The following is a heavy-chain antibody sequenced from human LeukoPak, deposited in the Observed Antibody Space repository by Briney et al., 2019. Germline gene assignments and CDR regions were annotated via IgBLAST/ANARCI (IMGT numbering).Heavy chain of an antibody. D-gene: IGHD4/OR15-4a*01. CDR3: ARYGGASWFDT. J-gene: IGHJ5*02. V-gene: IGHV3-7*01. CDR1: GFTFSSYW. CDR2: IKQDGSEK. Sequence: GGSLRLSCAGSGFTFSSYWMSWVRQAPGKGREWVANIKQDGSEKYYVDSVKGRFTISRDNAKNSLDLQMNSLRAEDTAVYYCARYGGASWFDTWGQGTLVTVSS.